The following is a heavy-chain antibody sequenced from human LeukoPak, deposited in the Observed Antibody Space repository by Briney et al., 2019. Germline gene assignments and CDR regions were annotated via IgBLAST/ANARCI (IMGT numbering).Heavy chain of an antibody. Sequence: GGSLRLSCTASGFTFGDYAMSWFRQAPGKGLEWVGFIRSKAYGGTTEYAASVKGRFTISRDDSKSIAYLQMNSLKTEDTAVYYCTRDGPTVVDYYYGMDVWGQGTTVTVSS. CDR1: GFTFGDYA. CDR2: IRSKAYGGTT. CDR3: TRDGPTVVDYYYGMDV. V-gene: IGHV3-49*03. D-gene: IGHD4-23*01. J-gene: IGHJ6*02.